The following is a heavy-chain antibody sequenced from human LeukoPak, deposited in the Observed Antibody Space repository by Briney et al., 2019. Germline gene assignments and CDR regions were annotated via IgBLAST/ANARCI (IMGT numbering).Heavy chain of an antibody. D-gene: IGHD3-22*01. Sequence: ASVKVSCKASGGTFSSYAISWVRQAPGQGPEWMGRIIPIFGTANYAQKFQGRVTITTDESTSTAYMELSSLRSEGTAVYYCAREGGYYDSSGYYLRWGQGTLVTVSS. CDR2: IIPIFGTA. J-gene: IGHJ4*02. CDR3: AREGGYYDSSGYYLR. CDR1: GGTFSSYA. V-gene: IGHV1-69*05.